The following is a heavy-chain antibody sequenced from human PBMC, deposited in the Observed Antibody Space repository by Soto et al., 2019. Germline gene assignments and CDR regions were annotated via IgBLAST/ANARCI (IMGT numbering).Heavy chain of an antibody. CDR3: ARARGIAARSYYYYGMDV. D-gene: IGHD6-6*01. V-gene: IGHV1-2*02. J-gene: IGHJ6*02. Sequence: ASVKVSCKASGYTFTGYYMHWVRQAPGQGLEWMGWINPNSGGTNYAQKFQGRVTMTRDTSISIAYMELSRLRSDDTAVYYCARARGIAARSYYYYGMDVWGQGTTVTVSS. CDR1: GYTFTGYY. CDR2: INPNSGGT.